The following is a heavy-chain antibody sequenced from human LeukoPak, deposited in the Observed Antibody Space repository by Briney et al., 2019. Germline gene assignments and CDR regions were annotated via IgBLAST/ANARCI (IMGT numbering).Heavy chain of an antibody. CDR2: IRYDGSNK. Sequence: GGSLRLSCEASGFSFSTYGMHWVRQAPGKGLEWVAFIRYDGSNKYYADSVKGRFTISRDNSKNTLYLQMNSLRAEDTAVYYCAKDISSAMTFVDYWGQGTLVTVSS. J-gene: IGHJ4*02. V-gene: IGHV3-30*02. CDR1: GFSFSTYG. CDR3: AKDISSAMTFVDY. D-gene: IGHD2-2*01.